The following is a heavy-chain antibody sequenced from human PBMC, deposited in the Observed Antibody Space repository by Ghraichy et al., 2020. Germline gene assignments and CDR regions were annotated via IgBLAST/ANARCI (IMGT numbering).Heavy chain of an antibody. CDR2: INPSGGST. CDR1: GYTFTSYY. Sequence: ASVKVSCKASGYTFTSYYMHWVRQAPGQGLEWMGIINPSGGSTSYAQKFQGRVTMTRDTYTSTVYMELSSLRSEDPAVYYCARAKPPQYCGSTSWYPGDYVGVDVWGKKTPVTVSS. D-gene: IGHD2-2*01. V-gene: IGHV1-46*03. J-gene: IGHJ6*04. CDR3: ARAKPPQYCGSTSWYPGDYVGVDV.